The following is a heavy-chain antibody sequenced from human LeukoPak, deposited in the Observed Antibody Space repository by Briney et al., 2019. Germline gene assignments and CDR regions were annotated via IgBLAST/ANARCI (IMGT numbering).Heavy chain of an antibody. J-gene: IGHJ4*02. CDR3: AKDLYHIVATIFLEVVRGAFDY. CDR2: IYYSGST. Sequence: SETLSLTCTVSGGSISSYYWSWIRQPPGKGLEWIGYIYYSGSTNYNPSLKSRVTISVDTSKNQFSLKLSSVTAADTAVYYCAKDLYHIVATIFLEVVRGAFDYWGQGTLVTVSS. CDR1: GGSISSYY. V-gene: IGHV4-59*01. D-gene: IGHD5-12*01.